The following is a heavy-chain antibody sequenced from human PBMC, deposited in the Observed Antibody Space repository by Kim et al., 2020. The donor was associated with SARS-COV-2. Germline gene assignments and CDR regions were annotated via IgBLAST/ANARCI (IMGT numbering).Heavy chain of an antibody. CDR1: GFTFDDYA. J-gene: IGHJ4*02. Sequence: GGSLRLSCAASGFTFDDYAMHWVRQAPGKGLEWVSLISGDGGSTYYADSVKGRFTISRDNSKNSLYLQMNSLRTEDTALYYCAKDTRYSSSSDFDYWGQGTLVTVSS. D-gene: IGHD6-6*01. CDR3: AKDTRYSSSSDFDY. V-gene: IGHV3-43*02. CDR2: ISGDGGST.